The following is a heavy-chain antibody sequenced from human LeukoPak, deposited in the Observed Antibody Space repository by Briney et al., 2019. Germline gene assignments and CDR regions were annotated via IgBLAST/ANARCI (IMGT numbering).Heavy chain of an antibody. J-gene: IGHJ6*02. V-gene: IGHV3-23*01. D-gene: IGHD1-14*01. Sequence: GGSLRLSCAASGFTLSSYAMSWVRQAPGKGLEWVSCISGSGGTTYHADSVKGRFTISRDTSKNTVYLQMDSLSAEDTAVYYCAKAAGITYYYSNMDVWGQGTTVTVS. CDR3: AKAAGITYYYSNMDV. CDR2: ISGSGGTT. CDR1: GFTLSSYA.